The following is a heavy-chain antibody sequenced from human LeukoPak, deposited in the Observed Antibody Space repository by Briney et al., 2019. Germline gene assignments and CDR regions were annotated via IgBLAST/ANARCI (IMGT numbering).Heavy chain of an antibody. J-gene: IGHJ4*02. CDR1: GGTFSSYA. D-gene: IGHD5-18*01. V-gene: IGHV1-69*13. Sequence: SVKVSCKASGGTFSSYAISWVRQAPGQGLEWMGGIIPIFGTANYAQKFQGRVTITADESTSTAYMELSSLRSEDTAVYYCGRARGYSYAFDYFDYWGQGTLVTVSS. CDR3: GRARGYSYAFDYFDY. CDR2: IIPIFGTA.